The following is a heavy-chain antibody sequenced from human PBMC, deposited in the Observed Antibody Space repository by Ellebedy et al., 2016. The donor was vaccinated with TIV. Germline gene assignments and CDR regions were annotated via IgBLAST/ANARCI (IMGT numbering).Heavy chain of an antibody. Sequence: SETLSLTCTVSGGSISSGDYYWSWIRQPPGKGLEWIGYIYYSGSTCYNPSLKSQITISVDTSKNQFSLKMSSVTAADTAVYYCARGIYGSGTIDYWGQGTLVTVSS. D-gene: IGHD3-10*01. CDR3: ARGIYGSGTIDY. J-gene: IGHJ4*02. CDR2: IYYSGST. V-gene: IGHV4-30-4*01. CDR1: GGSISSGDYY.